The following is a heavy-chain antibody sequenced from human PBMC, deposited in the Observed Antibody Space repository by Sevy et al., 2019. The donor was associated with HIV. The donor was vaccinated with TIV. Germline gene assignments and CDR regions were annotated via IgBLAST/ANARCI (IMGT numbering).Heavy chain of an antibody. D-gene: IGHD3-3*01. Sequence: SETLSLTCTVSGDSIRSQSHYWAWIRQSPGKGLEWIASIYYTGSSYYNLSLRGRVTISVDTSKEQISLKLTSVTAADTAVYFCARQVRFSGVIIIPFDYWGHGTLVTVSS. CDR3: ARQVRFSGVIIIPFDY. J-gene: IGHJ4*01. CDR1: GDSIRSQSHY. CDR2: IYYTGSS. V-gene: IGHV4-39*01.